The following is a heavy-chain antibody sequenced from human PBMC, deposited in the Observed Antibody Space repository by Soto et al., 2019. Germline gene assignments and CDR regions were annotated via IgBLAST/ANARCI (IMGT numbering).Heavy chain of an antibody. D-gene: IGHD3-16*01. J-gene: IGHJ3*02. CDR3: ARDRVAGIWGDAFDI. Sequence: ASVKVSCKTSGYTFTNHGINWVRQAPGQGLEWMGWINPYNANTNYAQKLQGRATMTTDTSTSTAYMDLMSLTSDDTAVYYCARDRVAGIWGDAFDIWGQGTMVTVSS. V-gene: IGHV1-18*04. CDR1: GYTFTNHG. CDR2: INPYNANT.